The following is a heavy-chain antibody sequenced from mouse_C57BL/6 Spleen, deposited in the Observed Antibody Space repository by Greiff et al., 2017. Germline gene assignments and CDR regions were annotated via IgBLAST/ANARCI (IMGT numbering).Heavy chain of an antibody. CDR3: ARRAYEYDVEY. CDR1: GYTFTCYW. CDR2: IDPSASYT. V-gene: IGHV1-69*01. J-gene: IGHJ3*01. D-gene: IGHD2-4*01. Sequence: QVQLQQPGAELVMPGASVKLSCKASGYTFTCYWMHWVKQRPGQGLEWIGEIDPSASYTNYNQKFKGKSTLTVDKSSSTAYMQLSSLTSEDSAVYYCARRAYEYDVEYWGQGTLVTVSA.